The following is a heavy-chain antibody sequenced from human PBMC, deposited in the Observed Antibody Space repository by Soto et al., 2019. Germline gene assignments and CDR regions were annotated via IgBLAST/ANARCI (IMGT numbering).Heavy chain of an antibody. Sequence: PSETHSLTSTVSGGSRRSYYWSWIRQPPGKGLEWIGYIYYSGSTNYNPSLKSRVTISVDTSKNQFSLKLSSVTAADTAVYYCARAPRGNYGYPSYFDYWGQGTLVTVSS. CDR3: ARAPRGNYGYPSYFDY. CDR1: GGSRRSYY. CDR2: IYYSGST. V-gene: IGHV4-59*01. D-gene: IGHD3-10*01. J-gene: IGHJ4*02.